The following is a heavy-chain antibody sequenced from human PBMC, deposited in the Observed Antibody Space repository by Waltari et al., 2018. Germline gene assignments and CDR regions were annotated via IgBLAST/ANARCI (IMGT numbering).Heavy chain of an antibody. D-gene: IGHD3-22*01. Sequence: EVQLVESGGGLVQPGGSLRLSCAASGFTFSSYAMSWVRQAPGKGMGWVSAISGSGGSTYYADSVKGRFTISRDNSKNTLYLQMNSLRAEDTAVYYCAKVPSYYYDSSWHYWGQGTLVTVSS. CDR3: AKVPSYYYDSSWHY. CDR2: ISGSGGST. CDR1: GFTFSSYA. J-gene: IGHJ4*02. V-gene: IGHV3-23*04.